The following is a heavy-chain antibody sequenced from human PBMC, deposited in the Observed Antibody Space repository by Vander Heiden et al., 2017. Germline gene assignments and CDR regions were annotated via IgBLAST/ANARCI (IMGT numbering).Heavy chain of an antibody. J-gene: IGHJ4*02. CDR2: NSTTSSYI. V-gene: IGHV3-21*01. CDR1: GFTFSTYS. Sequence: EVQLIQSGGGLVKPGGSLRLSCAASGFTFSTYSMTCVRKAPGRGVEWVAANSTTSSYIYYADSVKGRFTISRDKAKNALYLQMNSLGVEDTAVYYCARRGVEYYYDSSGYYPDYWGQGTLVTVSS. CDR3: ARRGVEYYYDSSGYYPDY. D-gene: IGHD3-22*01.